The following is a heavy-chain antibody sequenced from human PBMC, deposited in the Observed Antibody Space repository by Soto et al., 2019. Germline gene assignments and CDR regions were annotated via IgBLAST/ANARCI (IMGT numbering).Heavy chain of an antibody. CDR2: ISSSRSYI. CDR1: GFTFSSYS. Sequence: GGSLRLSCAASGFTFSSYSMNWVRQAPGKGLEWVSSISSSRSYIYYADSVKGRFTISRDNAKNSLYLQMNSLRAEDTAVYYCARDGSGYRSRAFDYGGQGTLVTLSS. V-gene: IGHV3-21*01. CDR3: ARDGSGYRSRAFDY. D-gene: IGHD6-13*01. J-gene: IGHJ4*02.